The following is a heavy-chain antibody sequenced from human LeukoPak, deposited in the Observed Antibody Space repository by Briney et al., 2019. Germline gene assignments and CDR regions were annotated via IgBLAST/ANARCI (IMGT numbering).Heavy chain of an antibody. J-gene: IGHJ4*02. Sequence: ASVKVSCKASGGTFSSYAISWVRQAPGQGLEWMGRIIPIFGTANYAQKFQGRVTITTDESTSTAYMELGSLRSEDTAVYYCARDTYYYGSGNRADDYWGQGTLVTVSS. D-gene: IGHD3-10*01. CDR1: GGTFSSYA. V-gene: IGHV1-69*05. CDR3: ARDTYYYGSGNRADDY. CDR2: IIPIFGTA.